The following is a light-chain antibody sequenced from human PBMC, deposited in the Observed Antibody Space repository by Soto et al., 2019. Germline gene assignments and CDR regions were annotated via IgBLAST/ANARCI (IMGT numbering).Light chain of an antibody. CDR2: ATS. CDR3: QQTHIRPLS. CDR1: QGVGGW. Sequence: IQMTQSPSSVSASVGDRVTMTCRASQGVGGWLAWYQQKPGKVPKLLIYATSSWHSGVPSRFSGSGSGTDFTLSISSLQPEDVATYYCQQTHIRPLSFGPGTKVDIK. V-gene: IGKV1-12*01. J-gene: IGKJ3*01.